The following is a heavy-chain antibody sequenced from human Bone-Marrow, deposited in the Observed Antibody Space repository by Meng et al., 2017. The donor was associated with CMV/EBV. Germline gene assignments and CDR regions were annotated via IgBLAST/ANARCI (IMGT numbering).Heavy chain of an antibody. CDR1: GGTFSSYA. V-gene: IGHV1-69*05. Sequence: SVKVSCKASGGTFSSYAFSWVRQAPGQGLEWMGGIIPIFAIANYAQKFQGRVTITTDESTSTAYMELSSLRSEDTAVYYCARESGVVVPAARGQDYYYGMDVWGQGTTVTVSS. CDR3: ARESGVVVPAARGQDYYYGMDV. D-gene: IGHD2-2*01. CDR2: IIPIFAIA. J-gene: IGHJ6*02.